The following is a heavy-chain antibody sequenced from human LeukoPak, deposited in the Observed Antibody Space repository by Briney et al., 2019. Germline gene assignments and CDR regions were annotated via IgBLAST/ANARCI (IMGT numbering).Heavy chain of an antibody. V-gene: IGHV1-2*02. CDR3: ARDWSSGWYDY. Sequence: GGSLRLSCAASGFSFSTYGMHWVRQAPGQGLEWMGWINPNSGGTNYAQKFQGRVTMTRDTSISTAYMELSRLRSDDTAVYYCARDWSSGWYDYWGQGTLVTVSS. D-gene: IGHD6-19*01. J-gene: IGHJ4*02. CDR2: INPNSGGT. CDR1: GFSFSTYG.